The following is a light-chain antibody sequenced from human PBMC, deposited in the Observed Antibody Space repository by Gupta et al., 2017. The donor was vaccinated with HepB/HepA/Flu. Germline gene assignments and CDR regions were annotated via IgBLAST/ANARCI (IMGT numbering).Light chain of an antibody. CDR2: DAA. J-gene: IGKJ3*01. CDR3: QQRGKGFT. V-gene: IGKV3-11*01. Sequence: IVLTQSPATLSLSPGERATSSCRASQSVSRSLAWYQQEPGQAPRLLIYDAANMANGIPAQFTWCGYVTDWTHTSSSTGTQDPAPYSEQQRGKGFTFRAGSKL. CDR1: QSVSRS.